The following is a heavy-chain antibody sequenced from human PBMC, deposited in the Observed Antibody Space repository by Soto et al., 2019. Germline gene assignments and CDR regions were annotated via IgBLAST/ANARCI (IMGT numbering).Heavy chain of an antibody. CDR3: ARSTNDYGDRH. D-gene: IGHD4-17*01. Sequence: QVQLMQSGAEVKKPGASVKVSCKASGYTFTSYDINWVRQATGQGLEWMGWMNPNSGNTGYAQKFQGRVTMTRNTSTSTAYMELHSLRSEDPAVYYSARSTNDYGDRHWGQGPLVTVSS. V-gene: IGHV1-8*01. J-gene: IGHJ4*02. CDR1: GYTFTSYD. CDR2: MNPNSGNT.